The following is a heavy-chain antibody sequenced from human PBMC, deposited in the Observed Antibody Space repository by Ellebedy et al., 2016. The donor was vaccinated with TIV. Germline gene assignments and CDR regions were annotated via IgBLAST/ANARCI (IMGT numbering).Heavy chain of an antibody. V-gene: IGHV4-34*01. CDR2: INHSGGT. CDR1: RGSYSASY. Sequence: GSLRLXXDVYRGSYSASYWNWIRQPPQKGLEWIGEINHSGGTKYNPSLRSRVTISADTTKNHFSLRLNSVTAADTAVYYCASTGLTTYDYVWGSYRYDFWGQGILVTVPS. D-gene: IGHD3-16*02. CDR3: ASTGLTTYDYVWGSYRYDF. J-gene: IGHJ4*02.